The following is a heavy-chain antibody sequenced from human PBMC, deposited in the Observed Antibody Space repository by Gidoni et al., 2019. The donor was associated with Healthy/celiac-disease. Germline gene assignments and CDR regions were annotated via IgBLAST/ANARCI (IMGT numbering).Heavy chain of an antibody. CDR1: GYTFTSYC. J-gene: IGHJ6*03. CDR3: ARRYGDYALYYDYYYMDV. V-gene: IGHV1-18*01. Sequence: QVQLVQSGAEVQTPWPSVKVSCQASGYTFTSYCLSWVRQAPGQGLEWMGWISAYNGNTNYGQKLQGRGTMTTDTSTSTAYMELRSLGSDDTAVYYCARRYGDYALYYDYYYMDVWGKGTTVTGSS. D-gene: IGHD4-17*01. CDR2: ISAYNGNT.